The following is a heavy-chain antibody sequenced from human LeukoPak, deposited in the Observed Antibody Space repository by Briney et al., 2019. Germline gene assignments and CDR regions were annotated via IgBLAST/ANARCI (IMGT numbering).Heavy chain of an antibody. Sequence: GGSLRLSCAASKFTFSHFGMHWVRQAPGKGLEWVAVIWNDGGNHYYAESVKGRFTVSRDNSQNMVYLQMDSLRPEDTAVYYCAKDAQRGFDYSNSLENWGQGTLVTVSS. CDR3: AKDAQRGFDYSNSLEN. D-gene: IGHD4-11*01. V-gene: IGHV3-33*06. J-gene: IGHJ4*02. CDR1: KFTFSHFG. CDR2: IWNDGGNH.